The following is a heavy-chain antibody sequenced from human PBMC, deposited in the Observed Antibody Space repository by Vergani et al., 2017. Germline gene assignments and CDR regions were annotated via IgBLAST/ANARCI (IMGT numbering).Heavy chain of an antibody. CDR3: ARYYSPVGVDDAFDI. Sequence: EVQLVESGGGLVQPGGSLRLSCAASGFSLSRFWMSWVRQAPEKGLEWVAHISPDGSATSYVDSVKGRFTISRDNAKNSLYLQMNSLTAEDTAVYYCARYYSPVGVDDAFDIWGQGTVVTVSS. V-gene: IGHV3-7*01. CDR2: ISPDGSAT. J-gene: IGHJ3*02. CDR1: GFSLSRFW. D-gene: IGHD3-10*01.